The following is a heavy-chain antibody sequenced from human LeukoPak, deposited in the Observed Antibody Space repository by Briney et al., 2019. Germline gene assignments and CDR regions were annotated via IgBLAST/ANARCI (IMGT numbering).Heavy chain of an antibody. CDR1: GFTFSSYG. CDR2: VWYDGSNK. CDR3: ARDKAGNYDSSGDFDY. V-gene: IGHV3-33*08. J-gene: IGHJ4*02. Sequence: GRSLRLSCAASGFTFSSYGMHWVRQAPGKGLEWVAVVWYDGSNKYYADSVKGRFIISRDNSKTTLYLQMNSLRVEDTAVYFCARDKAGNYDSSGDFDYWGQGTLVTVSS. D-gene: IGHD3-22*01.